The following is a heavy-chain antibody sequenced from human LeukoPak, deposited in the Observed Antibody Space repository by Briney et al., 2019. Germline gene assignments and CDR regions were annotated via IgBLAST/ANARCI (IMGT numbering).Heavy chain of an antibody. CDR1: GFTVSSNY. CDR3: ASVYGRADSSGLGD. J-gene: IGHJ4*02. CDR2: IYSGGST. V-gene: IGHV3-53*01. Sequence: GGSLRLSCAASGFTVSSNYMSWVRQAPGKGLEWVSVIYSGGSTYYADSVKGRFTISRDNSKNTLYLQMNSLRAEDTAVYYCASVYGRADSSGLGDWGQGTLVIVSS. D-gene: IGHD6-25*01.